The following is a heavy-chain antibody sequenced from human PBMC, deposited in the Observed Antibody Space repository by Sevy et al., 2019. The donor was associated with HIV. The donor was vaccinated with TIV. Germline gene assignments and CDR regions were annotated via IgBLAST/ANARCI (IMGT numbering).Heavy chain of an antibody. J-gene: IGHJ4*02. CDR1: GFTFSSYE. Sequence: GGSLRLSCTASGFTFSSYEMNWVRQAPGKGLEWVSNITSSGSSKYYADSVKGRFTISRDNAKNSLFLQMNSLRAEDTAVYYCARGPHHYYDSSAFFDYWGQGTLVTVSS. V-gene: IGHV3-48*03. D-gene: IGHD3-22*01. CDR3: ARGPHHYYDSSAFFDY. CDR2: ITSSGSSK.